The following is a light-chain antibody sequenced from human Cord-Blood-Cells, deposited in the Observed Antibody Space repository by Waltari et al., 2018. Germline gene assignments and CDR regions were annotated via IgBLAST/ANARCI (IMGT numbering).Light chain of an antibody. CDR2: DVS. CDR1: QSVSSY. Sequence: EIVLTQSPATLSLSPGERATLSCRASQSVSSYLAWYQQKPGQAPRLLIYDVSNRATGIPARFSGSGSGTDFTLTISSLEPEDFAVYYCQQRSNWRLYTFGQGTKLEIK. V-gene: IGKV3-11*01. J-gene: IGKJ2*01. CDR3: QQRSNWRLYT.